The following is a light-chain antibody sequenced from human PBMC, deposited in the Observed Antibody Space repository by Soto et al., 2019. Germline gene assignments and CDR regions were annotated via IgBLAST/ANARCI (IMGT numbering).Light chain of an antibody. CDR3: QEASRILIT. J-gene: IGKJ5*01. CDR2: AAS. CDR1: QGISSW. Sequence: SASSVSAYIGDRVTITCRASQGISSWLAWYQQKPGKAPKLLIYAASTLQSGVPSRFSGSGSGTDFTLTISSLQPEDFATYYCQEASRILITFGQVRRLEIK. V-gene: IGKV1-12*01.